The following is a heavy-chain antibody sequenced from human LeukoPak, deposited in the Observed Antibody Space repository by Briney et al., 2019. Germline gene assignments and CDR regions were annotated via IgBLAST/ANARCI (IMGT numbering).Heavy chain of an antibody. CDR3: ARSNHDYGDLFWNWYFDL. CDR2: IYHSGST. D-gene: IGHD4-17*01. J-gene: IGHJ2*01. CDR1: GYSISSGYY. V-gene: IGHV4-38-2*01. Sequence: PSETLSLTCAVSGYSISSGYYWGWIRQPPGKGLEWVGSIYHSGSTHYNPSLKSRVTISVDTSKNQFSLKLSSVPAADTAVYYCARSNHDYGDLFWNWYFDLWGRGTLVTVSS.